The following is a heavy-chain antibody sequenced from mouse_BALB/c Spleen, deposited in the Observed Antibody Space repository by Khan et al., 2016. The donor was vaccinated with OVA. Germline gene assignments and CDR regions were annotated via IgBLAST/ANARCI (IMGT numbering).Heavy chain of an antibody. CDR3: TRREDGPYFDY. CDR1: GYTFTKYG. V-gene: IGHV9-1*02. J-gene: IGHJ2*01. CDR2: INTYTGEP. Sequence: QIQLVQSGPELKKPGETVKISCKASGYTFTKYGMNWVKQAPGKGLKWMGWINTYTGEPTYTDDFKGRFAFSLETSASTAYLQINNLKNEDMATXFCTRREDGPYFDYWGQGSTLTVSS. D-gene: IGHD2-3*01.